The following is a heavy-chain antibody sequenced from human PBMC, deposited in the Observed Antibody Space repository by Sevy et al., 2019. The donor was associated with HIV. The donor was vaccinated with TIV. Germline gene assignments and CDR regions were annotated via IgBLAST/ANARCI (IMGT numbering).Heavy chain of an antibody. Sequence: GGSLRLSCAASGFTFSSYSMDWVRQAPGKGLEWVSSISSSTNYIYYADSVKGRFTISRDNAKNSLFLQMNSLRAEDTAVYYCVRDGGSGWYNFDYWGQGTLVTVSS. CDR3: VRDGGSGWYNFDY. V-gene: IGHV3-21*01. CDR2: ISSSTNYI. CDR1: GFTFSSYS. J-gene: IGHJ4*02. D-gene: IGHD6-19*01.